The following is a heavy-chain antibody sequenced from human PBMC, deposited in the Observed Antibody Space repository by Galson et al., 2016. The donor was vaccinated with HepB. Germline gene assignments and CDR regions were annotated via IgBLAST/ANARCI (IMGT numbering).Heavy chain of an antibody. CDR2: INPSAGTT. CDR3: ARPGHDYGGHWGRPLIYYYGMDV. D-gene: IGHD4-23*01. J-gene: IGHJ6*02. CDR1: GYTFTSYY. Sequence: SVKVSCKASGYTFTSYYIHWVRQAPGQGLEWMGIINPSAGTTSYAQRFKGRITMTRDKSTNTVYMELSSLRSEDTAVYYCARPGHDYGGHWGRPLIYYYGMDVWGQGTTVTVSS. V-gene: IGHV1-46*01.